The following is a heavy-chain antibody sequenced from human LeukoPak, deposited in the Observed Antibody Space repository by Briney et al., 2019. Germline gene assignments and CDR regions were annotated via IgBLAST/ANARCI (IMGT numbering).Heavy chain of an antibody. J-gene: IGHJ4*02. CDR2: INHSGST. CDR3: ARTSLLDY. V-gene: IGHV4-34*01. D-gene: IGHD6-6*01. CDR1: GGSFSGYY. Sequence: PSETLSLTCAVYGGSFSGYYWSGIRQPPGKGLEWIGEINHSGSTNYNPSLKSRVTISVDTSKNQFSLKLSSVTAADTAVYYCARTSLLDYWGQGTLVTVSS.